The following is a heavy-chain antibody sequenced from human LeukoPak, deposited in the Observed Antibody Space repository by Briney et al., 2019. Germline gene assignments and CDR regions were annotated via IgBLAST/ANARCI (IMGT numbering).Heavy chain of an antibody. CDR2: MYYNGAT. J-gene: IGHJ4*02. V-gene: IGHV4-31*11. CDR3: ARSGDYYEYCGYFWDGTLFDL. CDR1: SHSITRSAYY. Sequence: SQTPSLTSAVSSHSITRSAYYCSSIRQHPGTGPEWIGSMYYNGATNYSPSLKSRLTVSFYTSNNQLSLSLTSVTPAPPAISLSARSGDYYEYCGYFWDGTLFDLWGQRTLVAVSS. D-gene: IGHD3-16*01.